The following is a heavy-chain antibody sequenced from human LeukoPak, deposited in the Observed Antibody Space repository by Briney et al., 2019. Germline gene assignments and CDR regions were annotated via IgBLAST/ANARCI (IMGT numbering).Heavy chain of an antibody. CDR2: IYYNGGT. V-gene: IGHV4-39*01. CDR1: GGSIISSSHY. Sequence: KPSETLSLTCTVSGGSIISSSHYWARIRQPPGKGLEWIGSIYYNGGTFYSPSLKSRASISVDTSKNQFSLKLSSVTAADTSVYFCAREEASAADYWGQGTLVTVSS. D-gene: IGHD6-13*01. CDR3: AREEASAADY. J-gene: IGHJ4*02.